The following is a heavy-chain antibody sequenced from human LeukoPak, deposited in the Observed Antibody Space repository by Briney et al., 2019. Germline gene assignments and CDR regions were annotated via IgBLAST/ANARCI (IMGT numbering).Heavy chain of an antibody. CDR2: IYSSGSS. V-gene: IGHV4-4*07. Sequence: PSETLSLTCTVSGGSISIYHWSWIRQPAGKGLEWIGRIYSSGSSNYSPSLKSPVTISVDKSKNHFSLKLSSVTAADTAMYYCARDRVGGYYDDAFDIWGQGTMVTVSS. CDR3: ARDRVGGYYDDAFDI. CDR1: GGSISIYH. J-gene: IGHJ3*02. D-gene: IGHD3-22*01.